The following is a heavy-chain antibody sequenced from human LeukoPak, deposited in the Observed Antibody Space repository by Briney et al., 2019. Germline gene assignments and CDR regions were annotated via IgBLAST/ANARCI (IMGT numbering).Heavy chain of an antibody. D-gene: IGHD3-22*01. Sequence: PGGSLRLSCAASGFTFSSYEMNWVRQAPGKGLEWVSYISSSGSIIYYADSVKGRFTISRDNAKNSLYLQMNSLRAEDTAVYYCARDKYYYESSGQQFDYWGQGTLVTVSS. CDR1: GFTFSSYE. CDR2: ISSSGSII. J-gene: IGHJ4*02. V-gene: IGHV3-48*03. CDR3: ARDKYYYESSGQQFDY.